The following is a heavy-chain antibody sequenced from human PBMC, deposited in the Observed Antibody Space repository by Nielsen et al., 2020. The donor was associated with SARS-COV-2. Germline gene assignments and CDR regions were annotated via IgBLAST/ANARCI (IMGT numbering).Heavy chain of an antibody. CDR2: ISYDGSNK. Sequence: GESLKISCAASGFTFSSYAMHWVRQAPGKGLEWVAVISYDGSNKYYADSVKGRFTISRDNSKNTLDLQMNGLRAEDTAVYYCAKGGDMDVWGKGTTVTVSS. CDR3: AKGGDMDV. D-gene: IGHD3-16*01. V-gene: IGHV3-30-3*01. J-gene: IGHJ6*03. CDR1: GFTFSSYA.